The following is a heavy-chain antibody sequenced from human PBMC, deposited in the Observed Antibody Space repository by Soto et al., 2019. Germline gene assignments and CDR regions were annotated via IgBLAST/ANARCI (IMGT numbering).Heavy chain of an antibody. CDR2: IYYSGST. Sequence: KPSETLSLTCVVSGYSISSGYFWGWIRQPPGKALEFIWNIYYSGSTYYNPSLKSRASLSVDTSNNQFSLKLSSVTVADTAVYYCVRVLSEDWFDPWGQGTLVTVSS. J-gene: IGHJ5*02. V-gene: IGHV4-38-2*01. CDR1: GYSISSGYF. CDR3: VRVLSEDWFDP.